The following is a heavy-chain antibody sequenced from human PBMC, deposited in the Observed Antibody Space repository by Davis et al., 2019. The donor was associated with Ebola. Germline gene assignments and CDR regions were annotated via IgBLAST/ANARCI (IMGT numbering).Heavy chain of an antibody. CDR1: GYSFTSYW. J-gene: IGHJ4*02. V-gene: IGHV5-51*01. CDR3: ARLPHRIIFGVVIQFDS. CDR2: IYPGDSDT. Sequence: PGGSLRLSCKGSGYSFTSYWIGWVRQMPGKGLEWMGIIYPGDSDTRYSPSFQGQVTISADKSISTAYLQWSSLKASDSAMYYCARLPHRIIFGVVIQFDSWGQGTLVTVSS. D-gene: IGHD3-3*01.